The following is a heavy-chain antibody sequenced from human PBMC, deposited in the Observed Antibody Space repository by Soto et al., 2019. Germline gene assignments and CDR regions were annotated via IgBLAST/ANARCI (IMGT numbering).Heavy chain of an antibody. D-gene: IGHD7-27*01. CDR2: ISWNGGSI. CDR1: GFTFDDYA. J-gene: IGHJ2*01. V-gene: IGHV3-9*01. Sequence: EVQLVESGGGLVQPGRSLRLSCAASGFTFDDYAMHWVRQAPGKGLEWVSGISWNGGSIGYADSVKGRFTISRDNAKNSVYLQMNSLRAEDTALYYCARDAGDAVGCYFDLWGRGTLVTVSS. CDR3: ARDAGDAVGCYFDL.